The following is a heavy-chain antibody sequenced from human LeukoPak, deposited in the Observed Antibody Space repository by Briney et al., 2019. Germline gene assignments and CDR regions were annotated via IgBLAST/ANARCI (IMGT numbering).Heavy chain of an antibody. D-gene: IGHD5-18*01. CDR1: GFTFSSYA. CDR2: IGGGGGA. V-gene: IGHV3-23*01. CDR3: AKDPRTVGIQLWST. J-gene: IGHJ4*02. Sequence: GGSLRLSCAASGFTFSSYAMSWVRQAPGKGLEGVSGIGGGGGAFYADSVKGRFTISRDNSKNTLYLQMNSLRAEDTAVYYCAKDPRTVGIQLWSTWGQGALVTVSS.